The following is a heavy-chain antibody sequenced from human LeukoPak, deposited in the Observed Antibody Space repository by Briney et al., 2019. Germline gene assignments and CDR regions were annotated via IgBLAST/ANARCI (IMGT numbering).Heavy chain of an antibody. D-gene: IGHD3-22*01. J-gene: IGHJ3*02. V-gene: IGHV3-53*01. CDR2: IYSGGST. CDR3: ARAATYYYDSSGYYPYAFDI. CDR1: GFTVSSNY. Sequence: PGGSLRLSCAASGFTVSSNYMSWVRQAPGKGLEWVSVIYSGGSTYYADSVKGRFTISRDNSKNTLYLQMNSLRAEDTAVYYCARAATYYYDSSGYYPYAFDIWGQGTMVTVSS.